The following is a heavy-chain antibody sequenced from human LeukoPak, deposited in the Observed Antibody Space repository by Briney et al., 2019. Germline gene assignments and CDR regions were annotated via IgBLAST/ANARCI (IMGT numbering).Heavy chain of an antibody. CDR3: ARCSDVWSGWQAFDI. D-gene: IGHD3-3*01. CDR2: IMHDGSEK. V-gene: IGHV3-7*01. J-gene: IGHJ3*02. CDR1: GFTFSTYW. Sequence: HPGGSLRLSCAASGFTFSTYWMNWVRQAPGKGLEWVANIMHDGSEKYYVDSLKGRFTISRDNAKNSLYLQMNSLRAEDTAVYYCARCSDVWSGWQAFDIWGQGTMVTVSS.